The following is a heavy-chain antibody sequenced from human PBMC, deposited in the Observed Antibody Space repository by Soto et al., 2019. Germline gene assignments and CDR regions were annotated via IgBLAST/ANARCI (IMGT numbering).Heavy chain of an antibody. J-gene: IGHJ4*02. V-gene: IGHV3-15*01. CDR2: IKSKTDGGTT. D-gene: IGHD2-2*01. CDR1: GFTFSNAG. Sequence: PGGSLRLSGAASGFTFSNAGISWVRQAPWKGLEWVGRIKSKTDGGTTDYAAPVKGRFTISSDDSKKTLYLQMNSLKTEDTAVYYCTTDLPKYQLPRPYWGQGTLVTVSS. CDR3: TTDLPKYQLPRPY.